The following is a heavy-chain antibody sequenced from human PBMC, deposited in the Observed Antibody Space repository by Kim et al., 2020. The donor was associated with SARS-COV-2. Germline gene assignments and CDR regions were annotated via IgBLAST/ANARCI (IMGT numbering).Heavy chain of an antibody. Sequence: GNGSTTYDADTVEGRFTISGDNYKNTLYLQMNSLRAEDTAVYYCANPIDYWGQGTLVTVSS. V-gene: IGHV3-23*01. CDR3: ANPIDY. CDR2: GNGSTT. J-gene: IGHJ4*02.